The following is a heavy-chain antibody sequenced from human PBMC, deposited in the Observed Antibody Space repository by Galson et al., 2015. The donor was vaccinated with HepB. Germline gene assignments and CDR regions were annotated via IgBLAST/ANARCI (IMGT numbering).Heavy chain of an antibody. J-gene: IGHJ6*02. V-gene: IGHV3-43*01. CDR3: VKDLTYYYGSGISRAYGLDV. CDR1: GFTFDDYT. D-gene: IGHD3-10*01. Sequence: SLRLSCAASGFTFDDYTMHWVRQAPGKGLEWVSLISWDGVTTYYADSVKGRFTVSRDNSKHSLFLQMNSLRTQDTALYYCVKDLTYYYGSGISRAYGLDVWGQGTPVTDAS. CDR2: ISWDGVTT.